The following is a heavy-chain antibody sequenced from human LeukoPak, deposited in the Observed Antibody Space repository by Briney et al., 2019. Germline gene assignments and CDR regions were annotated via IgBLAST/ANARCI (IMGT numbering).Heavy chain of an antibody. CDR2: IYPGDSDT. CDR1: GYSFTTYW. D-gene: IGHD3-10*01. J-gene: IGHJ5*02. V-gene: IGHV5-51*01. CDR3: ASYGSGSSNWFDP. Sequence: GESLKISCRGSGYSFTTYWIGWVRQMPGKGLEWMGIIYPGDSDTRYSPSFQGQVTISADKSISTAYLQWSSLKASDTAMYYCASYGSGSSNWFDPWGQGTLVTVSS.